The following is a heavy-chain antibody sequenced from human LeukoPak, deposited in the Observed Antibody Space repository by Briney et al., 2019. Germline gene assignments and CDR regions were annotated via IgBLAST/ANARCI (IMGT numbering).Heavy chain of an antibody. Sequence: GGSLRLSCAASGFTFSNYWMHWVRQAPGKGPVWVSRIKSDGSSTRFADSVQGRFTISRDNGKNTVYLQMNSLRAEDTAVYYCAREAAAGNYLDYWGQGTLVTVSS. CDR1: GFTFSNYW. D-gene: IGHD6-13*01. CDR2: IKSDGSST. J-gene: IGHJ4*02. V-gene: IGHV3-74*01. CDR3: AREAAAGNYLDY.